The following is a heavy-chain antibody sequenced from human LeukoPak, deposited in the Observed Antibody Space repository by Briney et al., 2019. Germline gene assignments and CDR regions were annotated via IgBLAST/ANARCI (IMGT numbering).Heavy chain of an antibody. CDR1: GGSFSGYY. D-gene: IGHD6-13*01. J-gene: IGHJ1*01. CDR2: INHSGST. Sequence: PSETLSLTCAVYGGSFSGYYWNWIRQPPGKGLEWIGEINHSGSTNYNPSLKSRVTISVDTSKNQFSLKLSSVTAADTAVYYCARVRAAAGTRFQHWGQGTLVTVSS. CDR3: ARVRAAAGTRFQH. V-gene: IGHV4-34*01.